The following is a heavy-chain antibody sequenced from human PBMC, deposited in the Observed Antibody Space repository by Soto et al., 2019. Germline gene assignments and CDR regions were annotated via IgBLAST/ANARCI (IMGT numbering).Heavy chain of an antibody. V-gene: IGHV1-8*01. CDR1: GYTFTSCD. J-gene: IGHJ6*03. CDR2: MNPNSGNT. D-gene: IGHD3-3*01. CDR3: ARADSDFWSGYPILYSPRYYYYYYYMDV. Sequence: GASVKVSWKASGYTFTSCDINWVRQANGQGLEWMGWMNPNSGNTGYAQKFQGRVTMTRNTSISTAYMELSSLRSEDTAVYYCARADSDFWSGYPILYSPRYYYYYYYMDVWGKGTTVTVSS.